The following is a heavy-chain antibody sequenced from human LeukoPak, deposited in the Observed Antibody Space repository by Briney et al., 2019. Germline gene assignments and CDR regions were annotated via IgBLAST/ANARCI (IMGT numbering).Heavy chain of an antibody. CDR1: GFTVSSNY. J-gene: IGHJ6*02. V-gene: IGHV3-53*04. CDR3: ARGIKHSGYGEEYYGLDV. D-gene: IGHD3-10*01. Sequence: GGSLRLSCAASGFTVSSNYMSWVRQAPGKGLEWVSVIYSGESTYYADSVQGRFTISRHNSKNTVYLQMNSLRAEDTAVYYCARGIKHSGYGEEYYGLDVWGQGTTVTVSS. CDR2: IYSGEST.